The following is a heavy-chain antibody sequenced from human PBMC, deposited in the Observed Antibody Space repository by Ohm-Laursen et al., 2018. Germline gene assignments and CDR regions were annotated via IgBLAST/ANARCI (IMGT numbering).Heavy chain of an antibody. J-gene: IGHJ3*02. CDR1: GFTFSSYG. Sequence: RSLRLSCTASGFTFSSYGMHWVRQAPGKGLEWVAVIWYDGSNKYYADSVKGRFTISRDNSKNTLYLQMNSLRAEDTAVYYCARDPYCSGGSCYPEAFDIWGQGTMVTVSS. CDR3: ARDPYCSGGSCYPEAFDI. V-gene: IGHV3-33*01. D-gene: IGHD2-15*01. CDR2: IWYDGSNK.